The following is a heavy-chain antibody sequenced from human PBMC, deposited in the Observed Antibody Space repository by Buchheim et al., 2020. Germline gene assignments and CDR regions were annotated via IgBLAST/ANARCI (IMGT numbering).Heavy chain of an antibody. V-gene: IGHV4-34*01. J-gene: IGHJ6*02. CDR3: ARFPLMVYAKNYYGMDV. CDR1: GGSFSGYY. CDR2: INHSGST. Sequence: QVQLQQWGAGLLKPSETLSLTCAVYGGSFSGYYWSWIRQPPGKGLEWIGEINHSGSTNYNPSLKSRVTISVDTSKNQFSLKLSSVTAADTAVYYCARFPLMVYAKNYYGMDVWGQGTT. D-gene: IGHD2-8*01.